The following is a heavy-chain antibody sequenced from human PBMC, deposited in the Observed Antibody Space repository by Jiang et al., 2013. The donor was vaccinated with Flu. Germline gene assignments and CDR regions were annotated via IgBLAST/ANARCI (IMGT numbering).Heavy chain of an antibody. CDR2: IDWDDRK. CDR3: ARSRYSGSFPVDY. Sequence: CLSWIRQPPGKALEWLARIDWDDRKFYSTSLKARLTISKDTSKNQVVLTMTNVDPADTGTYYCARSRYSGSFPVDYWGQGTVVTVSS. D-gene: IGHD1-26*01. CDR1: C. J-gene: IGHJ4*02. V-gene: IGHV2-70*16.